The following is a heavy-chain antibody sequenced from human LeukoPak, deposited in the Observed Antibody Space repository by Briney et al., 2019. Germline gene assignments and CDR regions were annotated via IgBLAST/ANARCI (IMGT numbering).Heavy chain of an antibody. J-gene: IGHJ4*02. CDR3: AKESDDSSGSTPDY. V-gene: IGHV3-30*02. D-gene: IGHD3-22*01. CDR2: ILYHGSNK. Sequence: GGSLRLSCAASGFTFSSSGMHWVRQAPGKGLEWVAFILYHGSNKYYPDSVKGRFTISRNNSKNTLYLQMNSLRAEDTAVNYCAKESDDSSGSTPDYGGQGTLVTVSS. CDR1: GFTFSSSG.